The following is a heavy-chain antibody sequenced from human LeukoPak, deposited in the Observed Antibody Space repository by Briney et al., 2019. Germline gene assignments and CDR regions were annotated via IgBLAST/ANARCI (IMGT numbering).Heavy chain of an antibody. CDR1: GGSISSGHY. CDR3: ARGPRFGELLWHWFDP. CDR2: MYHSGST. D-gene: IGHD3-10*01. Sequence: SQTLSLTCTVSGGSISSGHYWGWIRQPPGKGLEWIGSMYHSGSTYYNPPLKSRVTISEDTSKNQFSLKLRSVTAADTAVYYCARGPRFGELLWHWFDPWGQGTLVTVSS. J-gene: IGHJ5*02. V-gene: IGHV4-38-2*02.